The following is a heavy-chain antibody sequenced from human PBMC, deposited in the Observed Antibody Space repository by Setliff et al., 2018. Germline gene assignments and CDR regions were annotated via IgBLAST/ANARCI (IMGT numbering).Heavy chain of an antibody. D-gene: IGHD3-16*01. CDR3: AKQGDLAFDY. CDR1: GYDFTDHY. CDR2: MDPKNGDT. J-gene: IGHJ4*02. V-gene: IGHV1-2*02. Sequence: GASVKVSCKASGYDFTDHYLHWPRQAPGQGPEWMGWMDPKNGDTTYAQKFQGRVTMTWDTSISTIYIEVSSLTSDDTAMYYCAKQGDLAFDYWGQGTQVTVSS.